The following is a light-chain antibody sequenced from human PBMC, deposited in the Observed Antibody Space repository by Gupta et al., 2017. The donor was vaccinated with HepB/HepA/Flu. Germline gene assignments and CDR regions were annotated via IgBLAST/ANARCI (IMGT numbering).Light chain of an antibody. V-gene: IGKV4-1*01. J-gene: IGKJ1*01. CDR3: QYDDSAWWA. CDR2: WAS. Sequence: DIVMTQSPDSLAVSLGERATINCKSSQSVLNSSNNKNYLVWYQQKPGQPPKVLIYWASTRESGVPDRYSGSGSETDFTLTIISLQAEDVAVYYCQYDDSAWWAFGEGTKVEIK. CDR1: QSVLNSSNNKNY.